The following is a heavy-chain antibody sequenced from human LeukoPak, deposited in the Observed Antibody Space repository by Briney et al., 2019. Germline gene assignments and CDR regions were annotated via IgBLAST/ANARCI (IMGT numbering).Heavy chain of an antibody. CDR2: ISSSSSCI. Sequence: NPGGSLRLSCAASGFTFSSYSMNWVRQAPGKGLEWVSSISSSSSCIYYADSVKGRFTISRDNAKNSLYLQMNSLRAEDTAVYYCARVPVGQDYWGQGTLVTVSS. CDR1: GFTFSSYS. CDR3: ARVPVGQDY. J-gene: IGHJ4*02. D-gene: IGHD3-10*01. V-gene: IGHV3-21*01.